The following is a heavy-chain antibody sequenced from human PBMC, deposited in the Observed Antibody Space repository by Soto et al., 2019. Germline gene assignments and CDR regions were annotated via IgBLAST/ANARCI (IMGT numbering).Heavy chain of an antibody. CDR1: GGTFSSYA. Sequence: QVQLVQSGAEVKQPGSSVKVSCKASGGTFSSYAISWVRQAPGQGLEWMGGILPIFGTANYAQKFQGRVTITADESTSTAYMELSSLRSEDTAVYYCARTDYGSGSYLVAWMDVWGQGTTVTVSS. D-gene: IGHD3-10*01. V-gene: IGHV1-69*12. J-gene: IGHJ6*02. CDR2: ILPIFGTA. CDR3: ARTDYGSGSYLVAWMDV.